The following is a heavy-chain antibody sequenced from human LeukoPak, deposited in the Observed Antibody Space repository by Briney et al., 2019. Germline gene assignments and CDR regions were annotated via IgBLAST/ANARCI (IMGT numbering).Heavy chain of an antibody. D-gene: IGHD4-17*01. CDR2: INPSGGST. V-gene: IGHV1-46*01. CDR1: GYTFTSYY. CDR3: ARDRQPGNGYGDLFDY. Sequence: GASVKVSCKASGYTFTSYYMHWVRQAPGQGLEWMGIINPSGGSTSYAQKFQGRVTMTRDTSASTAYMELSSLRSEDTAVYYCARDRQPGNGYGDLFDYWGQGTLVTVSS. J-gene: IGHJ4*02.